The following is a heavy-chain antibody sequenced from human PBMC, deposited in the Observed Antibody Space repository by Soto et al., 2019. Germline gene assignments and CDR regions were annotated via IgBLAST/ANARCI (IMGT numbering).Heavy chain of an antibody. CDR2: ISGSGGST. Sequence: GGSLRLSCAASGFTFSSYAMSWVRQAPGKGLEWVSAISGSGGSTYYADSVKGRFTISRDNSKNTLYLQMNSLRAEDTAVYYCAKAGYYGSGSYYGYFQHWGQGTLVTVSS. D-gene: IGHD3-10*01. CDR3: AKAGYYGSGSYYGYFQH. V-gene: IGHV3-23*01. CDR1: GFTFSSYA. J-gene: IGHJ1*01.